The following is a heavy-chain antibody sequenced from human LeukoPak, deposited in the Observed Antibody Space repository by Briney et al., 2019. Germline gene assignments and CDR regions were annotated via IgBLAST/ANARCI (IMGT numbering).Heavy chain of an antibody. D-gene: IGHD2-21*01. CDR1: GYTFTGYY. Sequence: ASVKASCKASGYTFTGYYMHWVRQAPGQGLEWMGWINPNSGGTNYAQKFQGRVTMTRDTSISTAYMELSRLRSDDTAVYDCARVALRGFRFLGHWFDPWGQGTLVTVSS. V-gene: IGHV1-2*02. CDR2: INPNSGGT. J-gene: IGHJ5*02. CDR3: ARVALRGFRFLGHWFDP.